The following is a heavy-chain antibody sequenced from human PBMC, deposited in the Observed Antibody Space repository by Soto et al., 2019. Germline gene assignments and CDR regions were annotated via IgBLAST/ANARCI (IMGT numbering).Heavy chain of an antibody. J-gene: IGHJ4*02. D-gene: IGHD2-15*01. CDR2: ISYDGSNK. Sequence: GGSLRLSCAASGFTFSSYGMHWVRQAPGKGLEWVAVISYDGSNKYYADSVKGRFTISRDNSKNTLYLQMNSLRAEDTAVYYCAKDPEAQYWYFDYWGQGTLVTVSS. CDR1: GFTFSSYG. CDR3: AKDPEAQYWYFDY. V-gene: IGHV3-30*18.